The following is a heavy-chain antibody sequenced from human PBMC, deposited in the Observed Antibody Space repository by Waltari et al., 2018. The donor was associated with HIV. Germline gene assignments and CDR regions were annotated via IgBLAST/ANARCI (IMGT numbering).Heavy chain of an antibody. J-gene: IGHJ4*02. CDR1: GFSLSTTGVG. V-gene: IGHV2-5*02. D-gene: IGHD6-25*01. CDR3: ARTWAGSETQRSFDY. Sequence: QITLKESGPTLVKPTQTLTLTCTFSGFSLSTTGVGVGWIRQPPGKALEWLALIYWDDDVRYSPFLKRRITVTKDTSENQVVLTMTNLAPVDTATCYCARTWAGSETQRSFDYWGQGTLVTGSS. CDR2: IYWDDDV.